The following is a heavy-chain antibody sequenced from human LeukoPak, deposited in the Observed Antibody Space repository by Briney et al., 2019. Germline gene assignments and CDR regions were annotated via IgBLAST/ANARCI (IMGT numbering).Heavy chain of an antibody. CDR1: GFTFSSYW. Sequence: GGSLRLSCAASGFTFSSYWMSWVRQAPGKGLEWVANIKQGGSEKYYVDSVKGRFTISRDNAKNSLYLQMNSLRAEDTAVYYCARGTVLGQWPIYGMDVWGQGTTVTASS. CDR3: ARGTVLGQWPIYGMDV. CDR2: IKQGGSEK. D-gene: IGHD6-19*01. V-gene: IGHV3-7*01. J-gene: IGHJ6*02.